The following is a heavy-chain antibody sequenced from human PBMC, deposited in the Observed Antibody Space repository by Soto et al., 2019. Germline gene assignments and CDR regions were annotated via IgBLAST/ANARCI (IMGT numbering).Heavy chain of an antibody. CDR1: GYTFTNYD. D-gene: IGHD4-4*01. CDR3: ARGPNGNSFFDY. CDR2: MNPYSGNT. V-gene: IGHV1-8*01. Sequence: QVQLVQSGAEVEKPGASVKVSCKASGYTFTNYDINWVRQATGQGLEWMGCMNPYSGNTGYAQNLQGIRTMTRDASIDTAHMELSSLRAEDTAVYYCARGPNGNSFFDYWGQGTLVTGSS. J-gene: IGHJ4*02.